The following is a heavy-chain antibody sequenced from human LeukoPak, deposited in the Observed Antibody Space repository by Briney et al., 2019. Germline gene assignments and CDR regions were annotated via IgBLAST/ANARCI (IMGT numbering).Heavy chain of an antibody. V-gene: IGHV4-30-2*01. J-gene: IGHJ4*02. CDR2: IFHSGST. Sequence: KSSETLSLTCAVSGGSMSSGSFSWSWIRQPPGKGLEWIGYIFHSGSTSYNPSLKSRVAVSVDKSKNQFSLKLSSVTAADTAVYYCASWSGYDYFDYWGQGTLVTVSS. CDR3: ASWSGYDYFDY. CDR1: GGSMSSGSFS. D-gene: IGHD3-3*01.